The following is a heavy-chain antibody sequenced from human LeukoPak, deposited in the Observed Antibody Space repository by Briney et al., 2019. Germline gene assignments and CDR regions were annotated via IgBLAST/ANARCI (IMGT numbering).Heavy chain of an antibody. V-gene: IGHV4-59*01. CDR2: IYYSGST. CDR3: ARAPTRQPLLYNH. J-gene: IGHJ5*02. D-gene: IGHD2-2*02. CDR1: GGSISSYY. Sequence: PSETLSLTCTVSGGSISSYYWSWIRQPPGKGLEWLGYIYYSGSTNYNPSLKSRVTISVDTSKNQFSLKLSSVTAADTAVYYCARAPTRQPLLYNHWGQGTLVTVSS.